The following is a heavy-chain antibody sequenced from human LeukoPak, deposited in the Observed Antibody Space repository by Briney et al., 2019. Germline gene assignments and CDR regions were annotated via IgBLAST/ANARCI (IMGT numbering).Heavy chain of an antibody. D-gene: IGHD3-3*01. CDR3: AHYDFWSGHALDI. J-gene: IGHJ3*02. CDR2: IYTGGGT. V-gene: IGHV3-66*01. Sequence: GGSLRLSCAASESIFSGNYMTWVRQAPGKGLEWLSVIYTGGGTYYSDSVKGRCTISTDTSKTTVYLPMNSLRGDDTAIYYCAHYDFWSGHALDIWGQGTMVTVSS. CDR1: ESIFSGNY.